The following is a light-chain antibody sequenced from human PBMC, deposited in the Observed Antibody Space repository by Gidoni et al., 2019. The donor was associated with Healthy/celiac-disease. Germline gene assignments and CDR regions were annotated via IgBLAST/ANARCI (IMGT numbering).Light chain of an antibody. CDR2: AAS. CDR1: QSIRSY. J-gene: IGKJ3*01. Sequence: DIQLTQSPSSLSASVGDRVTITCRASQSIRSYLNWYQQKQGKAPKLLIYAASSLQSGVPSRFSGSGSGKDFTLTISSLQPEDFATYYCQQSYSTVFTFGPGTKVDIK. V-gene: IGKV1-39*01. CDR3: QQSYSTVFT.